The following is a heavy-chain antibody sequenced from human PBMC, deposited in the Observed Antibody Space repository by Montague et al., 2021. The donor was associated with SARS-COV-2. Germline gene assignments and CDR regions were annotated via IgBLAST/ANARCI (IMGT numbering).Heavy chain of an antibody. V-gene: IGHV3-23*01. D-gene: IGHD3-22*01. CDR1: GFTFRSYG. Sequence: SLRLSCATSGFTFRSYGMSWVRQTPGKGLEWVSTISGTGAKFYADSVKGRFTTSRDNSKSTLYVQITSLRAEDTAVYYCAKSGTYDSGGYSDYWGQGTLVTVSS. J-gene: IGHJ4*02. CDR3: AKSGTYDSGGYSDY. CDR2: ISGTGAK.